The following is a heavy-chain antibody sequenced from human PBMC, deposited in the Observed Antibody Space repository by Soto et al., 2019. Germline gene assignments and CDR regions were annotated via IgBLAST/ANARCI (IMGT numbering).Heavy chain of an antibody. CDR2: IYWDDYK. D-gene: IGHD1-20*01. Sequence: SGPTLVNPTQTLTLTCTFSGFSLSTHGVGVGWIRQPPGKALEWLALIYWDDYKHYSPSLKSRLAITKDTSKNQVVLTMTDMDPVDTATYSCAHTITGPPDFWGQGILVTVSS. CDR1: GFSLSTHGVG. CDR3: AHTITGPPDF. V-gene: IGHV2-5*02. J-gene: IGHJ4*02.